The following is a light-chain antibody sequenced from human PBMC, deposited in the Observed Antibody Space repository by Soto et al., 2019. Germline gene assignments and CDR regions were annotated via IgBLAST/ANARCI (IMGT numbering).Light chain of an antibody. J-gene: IGKJ4*01. CDR1: QSVSSY. Sequence: EIVLTQSPATLSLSPGERATLSCRASQSVSSYLAWYQQKPGQAPRLLIYDASNRATGIPARFSGSGSGTDFTLTISRLEPEDCAVYYCQQCNDWPLTFGGGTKVDIK. CDR3: QQCNDWPLT. V-gene: IGKV3-11*01. CDR2: DAS.